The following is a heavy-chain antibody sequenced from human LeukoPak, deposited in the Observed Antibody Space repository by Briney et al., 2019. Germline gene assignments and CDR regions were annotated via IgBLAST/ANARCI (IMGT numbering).Heavy chain of an antibody. D-gene: IGHD2-8*01. V-gene: IGHV3-23*01. Sequence: GGSLRLSCGASGFTFSNYFMNLVRQGPGKGLEWISGISGTTGKAYYADSVKGRFTISRDNSKDTLFLQMDRLRAEDTAVYYCAKGGGEATAEVSAAGVFQYWGQGTLVTVSS. CDR1: GFTFSNYF. CDR3: AKGGGEATAEVSAAGVFQY. CDR2: ISGTTGKA. J-gene: IGHJ4*02.